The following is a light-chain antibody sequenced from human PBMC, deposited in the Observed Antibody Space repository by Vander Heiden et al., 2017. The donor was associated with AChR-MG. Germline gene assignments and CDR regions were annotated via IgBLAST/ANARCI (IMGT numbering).Light chain of an antibody. CDR1: SSDVGGYND. CDR2: DVS. CDR3: CSYAGSFPYV. V-gene: IGLV2-11*01. Sequence: QAALTHPRSVFGSPGQSVTISCTGTSSDVGGYNDVSWYQQHPGKATELMSYDVSKRPSGVPDRFSGSKSGNTTSLTISGLQAEDEADYYCCSYAGSFPYVFGTGTKVTVL. J-gene: IGLJ1*01.